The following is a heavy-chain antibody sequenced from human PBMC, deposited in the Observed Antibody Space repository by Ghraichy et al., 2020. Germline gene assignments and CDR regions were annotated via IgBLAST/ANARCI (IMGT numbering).Heavy chain of an antibody. CDR3: VKDPNYDILTGYPNWFDP. D-gene: IGHD3-9*01. V-gene: IGHV3-21*01. J-gene: IGHJ5*02. CDR1: GFTFSSYS. CDR2: ISSSSSYI. Sequence: GGSLRLSCAASGFTFSSYSMNWVRQAPGKGLEWVSSISSSSSYIYYADSVKGRFTISRDNAKNSLYLQMNSLRAEDTAVYYCVKDPNYDILTGYPNWFDPWGQGTLVTVSS.